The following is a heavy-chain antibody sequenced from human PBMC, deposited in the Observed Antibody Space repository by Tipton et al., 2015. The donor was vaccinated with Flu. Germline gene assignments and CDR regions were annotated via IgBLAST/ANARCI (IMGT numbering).Heavy chain of an antibody. CDR2: ISRNSGYI. J-gene: IGHJ4*02. V-gene: IGHV3-21*01. D-gene: IGHD3-22*01. CDR1: GFTFNSFT. CDR3: ARESQRGYDSSGYYYVTTD. Sequence: SLRLSCTASGFTFNSFTMDWDRQAPGKGPEWVSSISRNSGYIYYADSVKGRFTISRDNAKNVLYLQMDSRRVEDTAIYYCARESQRGYDSSGYYYVTTDWGQGTLVAVSS.